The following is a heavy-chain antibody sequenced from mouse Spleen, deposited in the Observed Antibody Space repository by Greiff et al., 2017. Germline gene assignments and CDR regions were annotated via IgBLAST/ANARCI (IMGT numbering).Heavy chain of an antibody. Sequence: VKLQESGAELVRPGTSVKMSCKASGYTFTNYWIGWAKQRPGHGLEWIGDIYPGGGYTNYNEKFKGKATLTADKSSSTAYMQFSSLTSEDSAIYYCARKSTGFGYFDVWGAGTTVTVSS. CDR3: ARKSTGFGYFDV. CDR2: IYPGGGYT. D-gene: IGHD5-1*01. V-gene: IGHV1-63*01. J-gene: IGHJ1*01. CDR1: GYTFTNYW.